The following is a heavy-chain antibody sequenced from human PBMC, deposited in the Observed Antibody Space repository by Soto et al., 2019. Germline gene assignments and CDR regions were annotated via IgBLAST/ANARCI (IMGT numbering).Heavy chain of an antibody. Sequence: QVQLVQSGAEVKRPGSSVRVSCKASEDTFSSYAISWVRQAPGQGLDWMGGIIPFFNTPNYAKKFQGRGTITADESTSTAYMELSSLRSEDTAMYYCAGESAYGGNPLAFLYWGQGTLVTVSS. CDR3: AGESAYGGNPLAFLY. D-gene: IGHD1-26*01. V-gene: IGHV1-69*01. J-gene: IGHJ4*02. CDR2: IIPFFNTP. CDR1: EDTFSSYA.